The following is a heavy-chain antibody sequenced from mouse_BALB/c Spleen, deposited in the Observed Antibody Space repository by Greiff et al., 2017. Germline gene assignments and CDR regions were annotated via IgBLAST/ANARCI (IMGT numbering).Heavy chain of an antibody. Sequence: EVKLMESGGGLVQPGGSMKLSCVASGFTFSNYWMNWVRQSPEKGLEWVAEIRLKSNNYATHYAESVKGRFTISRDDSKSSVYLQMNNLRAEDTGIYYCTGDGYYHVTFDYWGQGTTLTVSS. CDR2: IRLKSNNYAT. CDR1: GFTFSNYW. V-gene: IGHV6-6*02. CDR3: TGDGYYHVTFDY. J-gene: IGHJ2*01. D-gene: IGHD2-3*01.